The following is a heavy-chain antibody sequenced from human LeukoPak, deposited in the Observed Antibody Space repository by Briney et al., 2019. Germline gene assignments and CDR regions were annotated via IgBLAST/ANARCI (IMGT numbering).Heavy chain of an antibody. J-gene: IGHJ6*02. D-gene: IGHD5-18*01. V-gene: IGHV3-30-3*01. CDR3: ARSDQAYSLYYYHAMDV. CDR1: GFTFRNYA. Sequence: PGRSLILSCAASGFTFRNYAIHWVRQAPGKGLEWVAVLSYDGSNKFYADAVKGRFTISRDNSKNTLWLQMNSLRAEDTAVYYCARSDQAYSLYYYHAMDVWGQGTTVTVSS. CDR2: LSYDGSNK.